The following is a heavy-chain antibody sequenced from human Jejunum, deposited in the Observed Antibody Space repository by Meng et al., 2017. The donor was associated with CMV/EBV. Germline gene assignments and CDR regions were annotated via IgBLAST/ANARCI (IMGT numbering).Heavy chain of an antibody. Sequence: QVQVRQPGPARVTPTETRSLTCAVSGDSIPNHNWWAWVLQPPGKGLERVGEIPHRGRSAYNPSLKSRVSMSIDKSMNQFSLKLTSVTAADTAVYHCLRGSGGSVWGQGTLVTVSS. CDR3: LRGSGGSV. CDR2: IPHRGRS. D-gene: IGHD3-10*01. V-gene: IGHV4-4*02. J-gene: IGHJ1*01. CDR1: GDSIPNHNW.